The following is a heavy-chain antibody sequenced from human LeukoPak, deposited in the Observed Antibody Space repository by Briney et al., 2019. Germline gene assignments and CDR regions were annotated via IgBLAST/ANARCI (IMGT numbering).Heavy chain of an antibody. CDR1: GGSISSYY. Sequence: SETLSLTCTVSGGSISSYYWSWIPQPPGKGLEWIGYIYYSGSTNYNPSLKSRVTISVDTSKNQFSLKLSSVTAADTAVYYCARFCNYYDSSGYYYGFDPWGQGTLVTVSS. V-gene: IGHV4-59*01. J-gene: IGHJ5*02. CDR3: ARFCNYYDSSGYYYGFDP. CDR2: IYYSGST. D-gene: IGHD3-22*01.